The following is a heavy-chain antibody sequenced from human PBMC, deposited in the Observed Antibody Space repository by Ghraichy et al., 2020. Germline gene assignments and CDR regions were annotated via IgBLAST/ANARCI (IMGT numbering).Heavy chain of an antibody. V-gene: IGHV3-53*01. Sequence: GESLNISCAASGFTVSGQYTSWVRQTPGKGLDWVAIIHKGGDAYYADSVRGRFTISRDISKNMINLHMNNLIAEDTAVYYCTTFGPWGQGTLVTVSS. CDR2: IHKGGDA. CDR1: GFTVSGQY. J-gene: IGHJ5*02. CDR3: TTFGP. D-gene: IGHD2/OR15-2a*01.